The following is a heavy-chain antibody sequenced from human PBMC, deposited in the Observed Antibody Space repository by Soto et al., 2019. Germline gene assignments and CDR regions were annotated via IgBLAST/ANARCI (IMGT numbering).Heavy chain of an antibody. Sequence: SVKVSCKASGGTFSSYAISWVRQAPGQGLEWMGGIIPIFGTANYAQKFQGRVTITADKSTSTAYMELSSLRSEDTAVYYCAREGRYCSGGSCYSPDAFDIWGQGTMVTVSS. CDR3: AREGRYCSGGSCYSPDAFDI. V-gene: IGHV1-69*06. J-gene: IGHJ3*02. D-gene: IGHD2-15*01. CDR2: IIPIFGTA. CDR1: GGTFSSYA.